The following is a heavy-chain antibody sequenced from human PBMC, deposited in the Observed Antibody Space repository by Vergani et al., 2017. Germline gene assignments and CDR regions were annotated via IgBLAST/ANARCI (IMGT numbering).Heavy chain of an antibody. Sequence: EVQLLESGGGLVQPGESLRLSCTVSGFTFTSYGISWVRQAPGKGLEWVSGISASGGSTYYTDSVKGRFIISRDISKNTLYLPMSSPRADDTAVYYCAKDRPRDWETPLFLFDYWGQGTLVAVSS. D-gene: IGHD1-26*01. J-gene: IGHJ4*02. CDR1: GFTFTSYG. CDR3: AKDRPRDWETPLFLFDY. V-gene: IGHV3-23*01. CDR2: ISASGGST.